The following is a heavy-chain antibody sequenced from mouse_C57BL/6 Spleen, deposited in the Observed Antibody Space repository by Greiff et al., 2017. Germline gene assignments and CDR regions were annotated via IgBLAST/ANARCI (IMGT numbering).Heavy chain of an antibody. CDR1: GYAFSSSW. J-gene: IGHJ4*01. CDR2: IYPGDGDT. CDR3: ARTKPPYAMDY. V-gene: IGHV1-82*01. Sequence: QVQLQQSGPELVKPGASVKISCKASGYAFSSSWMNWVKQRPGKGLEWIGRIYPGDGDTNYNGKFKGKATLTADKSSSTAYMQLSSLTSEDSAVYFCARTKPPYAMDYWGQGTSVTVAS.